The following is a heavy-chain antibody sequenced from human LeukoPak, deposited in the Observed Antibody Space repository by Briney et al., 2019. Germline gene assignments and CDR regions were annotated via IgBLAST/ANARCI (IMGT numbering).Heavy chain of an antibody. D-gene: IGHD3-10*01. CDR2: ISAYNGNT. Sequence: ASVKVSCKASGCTFTSYGISWVRQAPGQGLEWMGWISAYNGNTNYAQKLQGRVTMTTDTSTSTAYMELRSLRSDDTAVYYCARMNYDGSGSYDEGYWGQGTLVTVSS. J-gene: IGHJ4*02. CDR1: GCTFTSYG. CDR3: ARMNYDGSGSYDEGY. V-gene: IGHV1-18*01.